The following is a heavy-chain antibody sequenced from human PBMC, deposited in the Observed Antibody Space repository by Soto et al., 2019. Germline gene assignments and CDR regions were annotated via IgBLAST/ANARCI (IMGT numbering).Heavy chain of an antibody. Sequence: EVQLVESGGGLVKPGGSLRLSCATSGFTFGSYTMNWVRQAPGKGLEWVSCISSASSYIYYADSVQGGFTISRDNSEKSLYLHMNSLRAEATAVYYCARRSGYAYGSLDHWGQGVLVTVSS. J-gene: IGHJ4*02. V-gene: IGHV3-21*02. CDR3: ARRSGYAYGSLDH. D-gene: IGHD5-18*01. CDR2: ISSASSYI. CDR1: GFTFGSYT.